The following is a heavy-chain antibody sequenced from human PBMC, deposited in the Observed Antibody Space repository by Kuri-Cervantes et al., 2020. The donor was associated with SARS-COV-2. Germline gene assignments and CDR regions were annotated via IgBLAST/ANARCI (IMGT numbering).Heavy chain of an antibody. J-gene: IGHJ5*02. V-gene: IGHV3-21*04. Sequence: GESLKISCAASGFTFSTYSMTWVRQAPGKGLEWVSSISSSSSQRYYVDSVKGRFTISRDNAKNSLYLQMNSLRAEDTALYYCASLRGPWGQGTLVTVSS. CDR3: ASLRGP. CDR2: ISSSSSQR. D-gene: IGHD5-12*01. CDR1: GFTFSTYS.